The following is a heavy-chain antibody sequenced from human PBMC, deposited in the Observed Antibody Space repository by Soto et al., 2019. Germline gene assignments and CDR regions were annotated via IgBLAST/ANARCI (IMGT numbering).Heavy chain of an antibody. CDR2: IYYSGST. D-gene: IGHD3-3*01. V-gene: IGHV4-30-4*01. Sequence: SETLSLTCTVSGGSISSGDYYWSWIRQPPGKGLEWIGYIYYSGSTYYNPSLKSRVTISVDTSKNQFSLKLSSVTAADTAVYYCARDPHKLRFSSYYYYGMDVWGQGTTVTVS. J-gene: IGHJ6*02. CDR1: GGSISSGDYY. CDR3: ARDPHKLRFSSYYYYGMDV.